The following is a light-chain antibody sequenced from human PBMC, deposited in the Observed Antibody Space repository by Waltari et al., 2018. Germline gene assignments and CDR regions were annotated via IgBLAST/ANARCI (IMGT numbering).Light chain of an antibody. CDR1: SRDVGIYDY. Sequence: QSALTQPPSAAGSPGQAVTISCPGTSRDVGIYDYVSWYQQRPGKAPKLIIYAVTERPSGVPDRFSGSKSGNTASLTVFGLQTEDEGTYYCGSYAGSKILLFGGGTELTVL. CDR3: GSYAGSKILL. J-gene: IGLJ3*02. CDR2: AVT. V-gene: IGLV2-8*01.